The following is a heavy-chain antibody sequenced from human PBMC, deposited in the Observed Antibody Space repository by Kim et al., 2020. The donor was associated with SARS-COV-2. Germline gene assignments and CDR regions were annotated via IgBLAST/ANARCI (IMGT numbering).Heavy chain of an antibody. V-gene: IGHV3-23*01. J-gene: IGHJ6*01. Sequence: GGSLRLSCAASGFTFSNYVMSWVRQAPGKGLEWVSGIGASGGSTYYADSVKGRFTISRGNSNKTLYLQMNSLRAEDTAVYYCAKHNSYSSSSYYYGMDV. CDR2: IGASGGST. CDR3: AKHNSYSSSSYYYGMDV. CDR1: GFTFSNYV. D-gene: IGHD6-13*01.